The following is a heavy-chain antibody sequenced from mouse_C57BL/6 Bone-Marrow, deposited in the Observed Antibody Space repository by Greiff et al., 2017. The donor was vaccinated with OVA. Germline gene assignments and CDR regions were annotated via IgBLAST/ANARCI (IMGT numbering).Heavy chain of an antibody. CDR2: ILPSIGRT. CDR1: DSEVFPIAY. Sequence: VQLQQSGSELRSPGSSVKLSCKDFDSEVFPIAYMSWVRQKPGHGFEWIGGILPSIGRTIYGEKFEDKATLDADTLSNTAYLELNSLTSEDSAIYYCARPLYYGSSYNYAMDYWGQGTSVTVSS. CDR3: ARPLYYGSSYNYAMDY. V-gene: IGHV15-2*01. D-gene: IGHD1-1*01. J-gene: IGHJ4*01.